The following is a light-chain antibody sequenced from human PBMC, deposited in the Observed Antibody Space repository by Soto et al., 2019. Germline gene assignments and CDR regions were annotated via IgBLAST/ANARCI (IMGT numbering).Light chain of an antibody. V-gene: IGLV2-11*01. CDR2: DVT. CDR3: CSFAGSYSYV. CDR1: SSDVGRYDY. Sequence: QSVLTQPRSVSASTGQSVTISCTGTSSDVGRYDYVSWYQQHPGKAPKLIVYDVTERPSGVPDRFSGSKSGNTASLTISGLQAEDEADYSCCSFAGSYSYVFGNGTKVTVL. J-gene: IGLJ1*01.